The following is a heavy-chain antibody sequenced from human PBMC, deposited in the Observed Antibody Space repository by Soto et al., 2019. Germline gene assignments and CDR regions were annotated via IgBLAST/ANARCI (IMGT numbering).Heavy chain of an antibody. J-gene: IGHJ4*02. D-gene: IGHD3-3*01. V-gene: IGHV1-2*02. CDR1: GYTFTGYY. CDR3: ARGRNFLDGLDY. Sequence: QVRLVQSGAEVKKPGASVKVSCKASGYTFTGYYIHWVRQAPGPGLEWMAWINPSSGGTKYAQKFQGRVTMTRDTSISTAYLELSRLRSDDTAVYYCARGRNFLDGLDYWGRGTLVTVSS. CDR2: INPSSGGT.